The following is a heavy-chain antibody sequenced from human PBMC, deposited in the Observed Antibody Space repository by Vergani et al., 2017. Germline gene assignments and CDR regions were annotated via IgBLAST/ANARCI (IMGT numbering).Heavy chain of an antibody. V-gene: IGHV4-38-2*01. CDR3: ARRSGIVYDIFSGTQYFFDF. CDR2: TYRPGPT. D-gene: IGHD3-9*01. Sequence: QVQLQESGPGRVKPSETLSLTFAVSGFSIDNGYYWAWIRQPPGKGLEWIGCTYRPGPTPFNPSIKSRVTISVDPSNNHFSLRLNSLTAADTAVYYCARRSGIVYDIFSGTQYFFDFWGQGTLVTVSS. CDR1: GFSIDNGYY. J-gene: IGHJ4*02.